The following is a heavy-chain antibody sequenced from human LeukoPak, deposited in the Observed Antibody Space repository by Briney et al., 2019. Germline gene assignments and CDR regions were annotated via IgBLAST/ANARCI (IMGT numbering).Heavy chain of an antibody. CDR2: ISGSGDNT. D-gene: IGHD3-22*01. V-gene: IGHV3-23*01. Sequence: GGSLRLSCAASGFTFSSYAMSWVRQAPGKGLEWVSGISGSGDNTYYADSVKGRFTISRDNSKNTLYVQVNSLGTEDTAAYYCAKGSFYDSRGSFYFDYWGQGTLVTVSS. J-gene: IGHJ4*02. CDR3: AKGSFYDSRGSFYFDY. CDR1: GFTFSSYA.